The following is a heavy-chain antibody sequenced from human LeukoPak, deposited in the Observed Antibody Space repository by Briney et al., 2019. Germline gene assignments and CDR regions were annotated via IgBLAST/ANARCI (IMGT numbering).Heavy chain of an antibody. CDR1: GGSFSGYY. Sequence: SETLSLTCAVYGGSFSGYYWSWIRQPPGKGLEWIGEINHSGSTNYNPSLKSRVTISVDTPKNQFSLKLSSVTAADTAVYYCARRVDTAMVIHYFDYWGQGTLVTVSS. V-gene: IGHV4-34*01. D-gene: IGHD5-18*01. CDR2: INHSGST. J-gene: IGHJ4*02. CDR3: ARRVDTAMVIHYFDY.